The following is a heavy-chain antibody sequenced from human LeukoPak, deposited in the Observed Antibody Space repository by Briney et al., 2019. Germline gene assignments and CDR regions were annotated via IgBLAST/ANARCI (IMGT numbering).Heavy chain of an antibody. CDR3: ARDRWFDP. V-gene: IGHV4-59*11. CDR1: GGSLSSHY. Sequence: SETLSLTCTVSGGSLSSHYWSWIRQPPGKGLEWIGYIYDSGSTSNPSLKSRVTISEDTSKKQFSLKLTSVTAADTAVYYCARDRWFDPWGQGTLVTVSS. CDR2: IYDSGST. J-gene: IGHJ5*02.